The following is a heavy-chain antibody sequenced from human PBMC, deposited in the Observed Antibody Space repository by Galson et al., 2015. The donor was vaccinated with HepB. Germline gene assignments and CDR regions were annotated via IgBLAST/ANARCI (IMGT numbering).Heavy chain of an antibody. CDR2: IYPGDSDT. CDR3: ARQERYCSSTNCHTYFDP. Sequence: QSGAEVKKPGESLKISCRSSGYSFTNSWIGWVRQMPGKGLEWVGIIYPGDSDTRYSPSFQGQVTISADKSISTAYLQWSSLKASDTAMYYCARQERYCSSTNCHTYFDPWGQGTLVTVSS. CDR1: GYSFTNSW. D-gene: IGHD2-2*01. J-gene: IGHJ5*02. V-gene: IGHV5-51*01.